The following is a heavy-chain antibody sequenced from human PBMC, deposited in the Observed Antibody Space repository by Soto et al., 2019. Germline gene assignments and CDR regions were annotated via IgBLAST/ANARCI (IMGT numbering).Heavy chain of an antibody. CDR3: ARAGIRGWYSSYAFDI. V-gene: IGHV4-34*01. CDR2: INHSGST. CDR1: GGSFGGYY. Sequence: QVQLQQWGAGLLKPSETLSLTCAVYGGSFGGYYWSWIRQPPGKGLEWIGEINHSGSTNYNPSLKSRVTISVDTSKNQFSLKLSSVTAADTAVYYCARAGIRGWYSSYAFDIWGQGTLVTVSS. D-gene: IGHD6-19*01. J-gene: IGHJ3*02.